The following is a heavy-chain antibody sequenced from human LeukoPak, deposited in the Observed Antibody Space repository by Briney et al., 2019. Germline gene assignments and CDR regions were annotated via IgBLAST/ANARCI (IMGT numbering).Heavy chain of an antibody. J-gene: IGHJ6*03. V-gene: IGHV3-30*04. CDR2: ISYDGSNK. CDR1: GFTFSRYS. Sequence: GGSLRLSCAASGFTFSRYSIHWVRQAPGKGLEWVAVISYDGSNKYYADSVRGRFTISRGNSKNGLYLQMNSLRPDDTAIYYCAREGFASSWLYYYYYMDVWGKGTTVTVSS. CDR3: AREGFASSWLYYYYYMDV. D-gene: IGHD6-13*01.